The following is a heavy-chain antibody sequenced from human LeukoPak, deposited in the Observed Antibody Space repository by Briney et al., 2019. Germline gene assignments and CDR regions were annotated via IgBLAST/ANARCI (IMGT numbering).Heavy chain of an antibody. Sequence: GGSLRLSCAASGFTFSSYEMNWVRQAPGKGLEWVSYISSSGSTIYYADSVKGRFTISRDNAKNSLYLQMNSLRAEDTAVYHCARDRWRPANYYGMDVWGQGTTVTVSS. D-gene: IGHD3-16*02. J-gene: IGHJ6*02. CDR2: ISSSGSTI. CDR3: ARDRWRPANYYGMDV. V-gene: IGHV3-48*03. CDR1: GFTFSSYE.